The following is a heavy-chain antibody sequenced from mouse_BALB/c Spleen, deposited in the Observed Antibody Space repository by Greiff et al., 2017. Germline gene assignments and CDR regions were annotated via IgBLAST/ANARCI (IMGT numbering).Heavy chain of an antibody. D-gene: IGHD1-2*01. Sequence: EVKVVESGGGLVKPGGSLKLSCAASGFTFSDYYMYWVRQTPEKRLEWVATISDGGSYTYYPDSVKGRFTISRDNAKNNLYLQMSSLKSEDTAMYYCARGLLRLRNTFDVWGAGTTVTVSS. CDR1: GFTFSDYY. CDR3: ARGLLRLRNTFDV. J-gene: IGHJ1*01. CDR2: ISDGGSYT. V-gene: IGHV5-4*02.